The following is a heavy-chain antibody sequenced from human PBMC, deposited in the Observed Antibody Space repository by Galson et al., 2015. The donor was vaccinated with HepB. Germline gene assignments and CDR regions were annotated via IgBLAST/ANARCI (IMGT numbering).Heavy chain of an antibody. CDR3: AKAVAATRGLNYYYGMDV. CDR1: GFTFSSYG. V-gene: IGHV3-33*06. CDR2: IWYDGSNK. Sequence: SLRLSCAASGFTFSSYGMHWVRQAPGKGLEWVAVIWYDGSNKYYADSVKGRFTISRDNSKNTLYLQMNSLRAEDTAAYYCAKAVAATRGLNYYYGMDVWGQGTTVTVSS. J-gene: IGHJ6*02. D-gene: IGHD2-15*01.